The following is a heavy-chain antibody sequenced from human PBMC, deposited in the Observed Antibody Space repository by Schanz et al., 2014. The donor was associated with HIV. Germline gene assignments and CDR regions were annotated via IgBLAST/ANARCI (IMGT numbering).Heavy chain of an antibody. CDR3: AKSHKHDSSDYYRFYYFGMDV. Sequence: QVQLVESGGGVVQPGRSLRVSCAASGFTFNSYGMHWVRQTPGKGLEWVAAISFDGSHKYSADSVKGRFTISRDDSSDTLYLQMNSLRPEDTAVYYCAKSHKHDSSDYYRFYYFGMDVWGQGTTVTVSS. CDR1: GFTFNSYG. D-gene: IGHD6-19*01. CDR2: ISFDGSHK. J-gene: IGHJ6*02. V-gene: IGHV3-30*18.